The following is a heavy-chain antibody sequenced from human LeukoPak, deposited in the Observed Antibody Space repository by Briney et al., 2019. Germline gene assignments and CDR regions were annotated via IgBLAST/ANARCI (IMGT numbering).Heavy chain of an antibody. CDR2: ISSSSSYI. D-gene: IGHD5-18*01. CDR1: GFTFSSYS. CDR3: ARDKSTAMANFDY. J-gene: IGHJ4*02. Sequence: GGSLRLSCAASGFTFSSYSMNWVRQAPGKGLEWVSSISSSSSYIYYADSVKGRFTISRDNAKNSLYLQMNSLRAEDTAVNYCARDKSTAMANFDYWGQGTLVTVSS. V-gene: IGHV3-21*01.